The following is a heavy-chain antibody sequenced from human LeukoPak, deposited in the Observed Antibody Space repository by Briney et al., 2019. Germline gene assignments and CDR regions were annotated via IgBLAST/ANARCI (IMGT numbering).Heavy chain of an antibody. CDR2: MNPNGGNT. J-gene: IGHJ6*02. CDR1: GYTFTSYD. V-gene: IGHV1-8*01. D-gene: IGHD6-19*01. CDR3: ARGDLSGWYFDYYYYYGMDV. Sequence: ASVKVSCKASGYTFTSYDINWVRQATGQGLEWMGWMNPNGGNTGYAQKFQGRVTMTRNTSISTAYMELSSLRSEDTAVYYCARGDLSGWYFDYYYYYGMDVWGQGTTVTVSS.